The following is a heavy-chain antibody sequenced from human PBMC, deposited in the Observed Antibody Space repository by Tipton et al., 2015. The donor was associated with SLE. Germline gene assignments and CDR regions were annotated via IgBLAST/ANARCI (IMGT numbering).Heavy chain of an antibody. CDR1: GGTFSRYA. CDR3: ALSSRGPMGFGY. Sequence: QSGAEVKKPGSSVKVSCKASGGTFSRYAISWVRQAPGQGLEWMGGIIPIFSTANYAQKFQGRVTITADESTSTAYMELSSLRSEDTAVFYCALSSRGPMGFGYWGQGTLVTVSS. D-gene: IGHD2-15*01. V-gene: IGHV1-69*01. J-gene: IGHJ4*02. CDR2: IIPIFSTA.